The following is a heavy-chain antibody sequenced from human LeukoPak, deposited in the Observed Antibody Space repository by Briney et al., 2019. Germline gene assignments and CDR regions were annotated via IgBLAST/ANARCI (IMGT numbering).Heavy chain of an antibody. CDR3: ARDYATYYYDSSGYGRAFDI. CDR1: GGTFSSYA. D-gene: IGHD3-22*01. Sequence: SVKVSCKASGGTFSSYAISWVRQAPGQGLEWMGGIIPIFGTANYAQKFQGRVTITADESTSTAYMELSSLRSEDTAVYYCARDYATYYYDSSGYGRAFDIWGQGTMVTVSS. J-gene: IGHJ3*02. V-gene: IGHV1-69*13. CDR2: IIPIFGTA.